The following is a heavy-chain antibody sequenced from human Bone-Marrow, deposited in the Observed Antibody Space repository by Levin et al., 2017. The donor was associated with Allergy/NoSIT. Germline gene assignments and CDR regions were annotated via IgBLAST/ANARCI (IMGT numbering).Heavy chain of an antibody. J-gene: IGHJ4*02. D-gene: IGHD4-17*01. Sequence: ASVKVSCKASGYTFTIYGITWVRQAPGQGLEGLGWISTYNNKTNSAQNLQGRVTMTTDTSTSTAYMELRSLRSDDTAIYYCARTPEILVAYGDYENDYWGQGTLVTVSS. CDR3: ARTPEILVAYGDYENDY. CDR1: GYTFTIYG. CDR2: ISTYNNKT. V-gene: IGHV1-18*01.